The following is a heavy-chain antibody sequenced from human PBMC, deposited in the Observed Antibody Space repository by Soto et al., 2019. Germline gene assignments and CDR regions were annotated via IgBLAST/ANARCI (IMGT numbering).Heavy chain of an antibody. CDR2: IYHSGST. J-gene: IGHJ6*02. CDR3: ARDRSPGSESYSYYYYFYGMDV. D-gene: IGHD1-26*01. V-gene: IGHV4-4*02. Sequence: QVQLQESGPGLVKPSGTLSLTCVVSGGSINSTNWWSWVRQPPGKGLEWIGEIYHSGSTNYNPSLKSRITISVDKSKNQFSLQLRSVTAADTAVYYCARDRSPGSESYSYYYYFYGMDVWGQGATVTVSS. CDR1: GGSINSTNW.